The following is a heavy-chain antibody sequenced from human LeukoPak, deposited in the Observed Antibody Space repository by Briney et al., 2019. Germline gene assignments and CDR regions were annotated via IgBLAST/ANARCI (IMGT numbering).Heavy chain of an antibody. J-gene: IGHJ4*02. CDR1: GFTFSSYG. CDR3: AKAGSAEYYYDSSGYWFRY. CDR2: ISYDGSNK. V-gene: IGHV3-30*18. Sequence: GRSLRLSCAASGFTFSSYGMHWVRQAPGKGLEWVAVISYDGSNKYYADSVKGRFTISRDNSKNTLYLQMNSLRAEDTAVYYCAKAGSAEYYYDSSGYWFRYWGQGTLVTVSS. D-gene: IGHD3-22*01.